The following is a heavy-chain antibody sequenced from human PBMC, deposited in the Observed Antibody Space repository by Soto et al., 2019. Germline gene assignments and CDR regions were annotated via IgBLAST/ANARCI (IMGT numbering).Heavy chain of an antibody. CDR3: TRDSSSWSRIGAFDI. CDR2: ISGSGGST. Sequence: GGSLRLSCGASGFTFSSYAMSWVRQAPGKGLEWVSAISGSGGSTYYADSVKGRFTISRDDSKSIAYLQMNSLKTEDTAVYYCTRDSSSWSRIGAFDIWGQGTMVTVSS. CDR1: GFTFSSYA. J-gene: IGHJ3*02. D-gene: IGHD6-13*01. V-gene: IGHV3-23*01.